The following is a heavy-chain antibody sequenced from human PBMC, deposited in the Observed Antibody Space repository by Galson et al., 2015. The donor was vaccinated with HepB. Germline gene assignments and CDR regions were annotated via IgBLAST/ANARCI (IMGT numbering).Heavy chain of an antibody. D-gene: IGHD4-17*01. V-gene: IGHV3-11*06. J-gene: IGHJ4*02. CDR2: ISHSTLYT. CDR3: SRVADVDYGDHSHFDF. Sequence: SLRLSCAASGFTFSDYYMSWIRQAPGKGLEWVSYISHSTLYTNYADSVKGRITISRDNARNSLYLQLNSLRAEDTAVYYCSRVADVDYGDHSHFDFWGQGTLVTVPS. CDR1: GFTFSDYY.